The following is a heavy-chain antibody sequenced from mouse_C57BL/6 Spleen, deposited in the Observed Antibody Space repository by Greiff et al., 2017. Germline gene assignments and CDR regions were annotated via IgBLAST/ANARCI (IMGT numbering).Heavy chain of an antibody. CDR2: IYPGDGDT. D-gene: IGHD2-3*01. V-gene: IGHV1-80*01. CDR1: GYAFSSYW. Sequence: QVQLQQSGAELVKPGASVKISCKASGYAFSSYWMNWVKQRPGKGLEWIGQIYPGDGDTNYNGKFKCKATLTADKSSSTAYMQLSSLTSEDSAVYFCARVGYYDGSGGFAYWGQGTLVTVSA. CDR3: ARVGYYDGSGGFAY. J-gene: IGHJ3*01.